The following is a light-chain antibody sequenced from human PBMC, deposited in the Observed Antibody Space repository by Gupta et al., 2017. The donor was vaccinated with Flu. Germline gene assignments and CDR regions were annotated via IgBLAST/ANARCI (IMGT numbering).Light chain of an antibody. Sequence: SSKSGNNFVSWYQQCPGTAPKLLIYEDSRRYPGIPERFSASKSGTSATLGIAGLQTGDEADYYCGSWDNGLSVFVFGTGTMVTV. V-gene: IGLV1-51*01. CDR3: GSWDNGLSVFV. CDR1: SSKSGNNF. J-gene: IGLJ1*01. CDR2: EDS.